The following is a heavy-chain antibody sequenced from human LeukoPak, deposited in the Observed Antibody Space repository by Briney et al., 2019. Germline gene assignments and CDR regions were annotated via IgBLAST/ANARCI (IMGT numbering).Heavy chain of an antibody. Sequence: GASVKVSCKASGYTFTSCGICWVRQAPGQGPEWMGWVSAYNGNTNYAQKFRGRVTMTTDTSTNTAYMELRSLGYDDTAVYYCARDFAVRDGYTITDYWGQGTLVTVSS. J-gene: IGHJ4*02. CDR2: VSAYNGNT. D-gene: IGHD5-24*01. V-gene: IGHV1-18*01. CDR3: ARDFAVRDGYTITDY. CDR1: GYTFTSCG.